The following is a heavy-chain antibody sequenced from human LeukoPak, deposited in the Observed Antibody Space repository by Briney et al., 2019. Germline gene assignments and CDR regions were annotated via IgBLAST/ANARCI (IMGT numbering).Heavy chain of an antibody. D-gene: IGHD6-13*01. V-gene: IGHV4-4*07. CDR2: IYTSGST. J-gene: IGHJ6*02. Sequence: SETLSLTCTVSGGSISSYYWSWTRQPAGKGLEWIGRIYTSGSTNYNPSLKSRVTMSVDTSKNQFSLKLSSVTAADTAVYYCARVLAAAGKPNVESPYYYYGMDVWGQGTTVTVSS. CDR1: GGSISSYY. CDR3: ARVLAAAGKPNVESPYYYYGMDV.